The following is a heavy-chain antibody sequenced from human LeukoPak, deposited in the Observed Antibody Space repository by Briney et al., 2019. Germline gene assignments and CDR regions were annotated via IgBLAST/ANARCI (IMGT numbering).Heavy chain of an antibody. J-gene: IGHJ4*02. V-gene: IGHV1-18*01. Sequence: ASLKLSCTASGYTFTSYGISWVRQAPGQGLEWMGWISAYNGNTNYAQKLQGRVTMTTDTSTSTAYMELRSLRSDDTAVYYCARASSGYSFDYWGQGTLVTVSS. CDR3: ARASSGYSFDY. CDR1: GYTFTSYG. CDR2: ISAYNGNT. D-gene: IGHD3-22*01.